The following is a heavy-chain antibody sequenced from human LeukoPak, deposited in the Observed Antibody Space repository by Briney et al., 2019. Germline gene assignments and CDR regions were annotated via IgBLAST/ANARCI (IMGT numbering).Heavy chain of an antibody. D-gene: IGHD3-9*01. V-gene: IGHV5-51*01. Sequence: GEAPKISLKGSGYRFTSYWIGWVRPVPGKDPEWMGIIYPGDSDTRDSPSFQGQVTISADKSISTAYLQWSSLKASDTAMYYCARHPLHYDILTGPENAFDIWGQGTMVTVSS. CDR2: IYPGDSDT. J-gene: IGHJ3*02. CDR1: GYRFTSYW. CDR3: ARHPLHYDILTGPENAFDI.